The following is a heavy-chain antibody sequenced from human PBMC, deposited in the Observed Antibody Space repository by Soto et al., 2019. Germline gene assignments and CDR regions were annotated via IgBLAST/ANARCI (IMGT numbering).Heavy chain of an antibody. Sequence: PGGSLRLSCAASGFPFSSYAMSWVRQAQGKGLEWVSAISGSGGSTYYADSVKGRFTISRDNSKNTLYLQMNSLRAEDTAVYYCAKDSNYLPSNWCDPWGQGTLVTVSS. CDR2: ISGSGGST. D-gene: IGHD4-4*01. V-gene: IGHV3-23*01. CDR1: GFPFSSYA. J-gene: IGHJ5*02. CDR3: AKDSNYLPSNWCDP.